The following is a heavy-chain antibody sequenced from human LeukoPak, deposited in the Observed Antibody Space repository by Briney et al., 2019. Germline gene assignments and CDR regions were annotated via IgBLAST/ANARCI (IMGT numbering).Heavy chain of an antibody. CDR2: IYYSGST. CDR3: AGGALQYYNWFDP. V-gene: IGHV4-39*07. J-gene: IGHJ5*02. Sequence: SETLSLTCTVSGGSISSSSYYWGWIRQPPGKGLEWIGSIYYSGSTYYNPSLKSRVTISVDTSKNQFSLKLSSVTAADTAVYYWAGGALQYYNWFDPWGQGTLVTVSS. D-gene: IGHD4-11*01. CDR1: GGSISSSSYY.